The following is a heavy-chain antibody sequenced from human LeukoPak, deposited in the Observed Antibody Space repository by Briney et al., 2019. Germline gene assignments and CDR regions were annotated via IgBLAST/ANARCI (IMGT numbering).Heavy chain of an antibody. Sequence: SETLPHICADSGGSFSGCYWSSIRQPPGKGLEWIGEINHSGSTNYNPSLRSRVAMSFDRTNNYFSLSLTAVTAADTALYYCTSKNTPFYPIAFWGQGVMVTVSS. D-gene: IGHD2-15*01. CDR2: INHSGST. CDR3: TSKNTPFYPIAF. CDR1: GGSFSGCY. V-gene: IGHV4-34*01. J-gene: IGHJ4*02.